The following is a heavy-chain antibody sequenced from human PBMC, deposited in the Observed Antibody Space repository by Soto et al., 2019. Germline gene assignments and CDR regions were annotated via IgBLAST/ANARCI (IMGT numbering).Heavy chain of an antibody. CDR2: IKQDGSEK. J-gene: IGHJ6*03. D-gene: IGHD3-10*01. Sequence: ETLSLTCTASGVSISSSSYYWGWLRQPPGKEREWVANIKQDGSEKYDVDSVKGRFTISRDNDKNSLYLQMNRLRAEETAVYYCARAVPDTMVRGVIITPLGYYYYMDVWGKGTRVTVSS. V-gene: IGHV3-7*01. CDR3: ARAVPDTMVRGVIITPLGYYYYMDV. CDR1: GVSISSSSYY.